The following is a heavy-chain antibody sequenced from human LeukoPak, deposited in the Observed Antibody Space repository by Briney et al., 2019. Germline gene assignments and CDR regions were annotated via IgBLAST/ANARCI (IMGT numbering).Heavy chain of an antibody. J-gene: IGHJ4*02. V-gene: IGHV4-38-2*01. CDR2: IHHSGTT. CDR1: GYFISNGYY. Sequence: SETLSLTCVVSGYFISNGYYWGWIRQPPGKGLEWIGNIHHSGTTYQNASLKSRVTTSVDRSKNQFSLKLSSVTAADTAVYFCGGGGTYKNFDFGARGPLATVPS. D-gene: IGHD3-16*01. CDR3: GGGGTYKNFDF.